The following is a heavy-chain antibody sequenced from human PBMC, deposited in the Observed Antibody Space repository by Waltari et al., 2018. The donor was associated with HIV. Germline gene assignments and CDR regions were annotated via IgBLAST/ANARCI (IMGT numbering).Heavy chain of an antibody. CDR1: GFTFRTYA. D-gene: IGHD2-15*01. CDR2: LDREVSA. CDR3: AKELLLFPDCFDI. Sequence: EMQFLQSGGGLVQPGGSLRLSCFASGFTFRTYAMTWVRQAPGRGLEWISSLDREVSAYYADSVKGRFIISRDNSKNTLYLQLNNLTSDDSAIYYCAKELLLFPDCFDIWGQGALVTVSS. V-gene: IGHV3-23*01. J-gene: IGHJ4*02.